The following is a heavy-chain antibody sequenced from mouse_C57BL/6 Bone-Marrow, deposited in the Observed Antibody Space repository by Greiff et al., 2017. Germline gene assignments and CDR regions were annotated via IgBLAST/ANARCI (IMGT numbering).Heavy chain of an antibody. D-gene: IGHD2-5*01. J-gene: IGHJ4*01. CDR2: INPSSGYT. CDR3: ALYYSNPYAMDY. CDR1: GYTFTSYW. V-gene: IGHV1-7*01. Sequence: QVQLKESGAELAKPGASVQLSCKASGYTFTSYWMHWVKQRPGQGLEWIGYINPSSGYTKYNQKFKDKATLTADKSSSTAYMQLSSLTYEDSAVYYCALYYSNPYAMDYWGQGTSVTVSS.